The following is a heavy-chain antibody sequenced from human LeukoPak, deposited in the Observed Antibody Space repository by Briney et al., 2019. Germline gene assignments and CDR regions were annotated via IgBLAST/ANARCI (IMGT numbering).Heavy chain of an antibody. J-gene: IGHJ4*02. CDR2: IQAGGDEK. CDR1: GFTFSTYG. V-gene: IGHV3-30*02. D-gene: IGHD4-23*01. CDR3: ARDTPGYGGDDFDY. Sequence: SGGSLRLSCAASGFTFSTYGMHWVRQAPGKGLEWMTFIQAGGDEKYYAESVKGRLTVSRDNSKNTLYLQMNSLRAEDTAVYYCARDTPGYGGDDFDYWGQGALVTVSS.